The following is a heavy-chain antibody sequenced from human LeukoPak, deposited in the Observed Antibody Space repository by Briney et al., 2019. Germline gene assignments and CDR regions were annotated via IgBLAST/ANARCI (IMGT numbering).Heavy chain of an antibody. J-gene: IGHJ4*02. V-gene: IGHV1-2*06. CDR3: ASRASSGWRNSHFDY. Sequence: ASVKVSCKASGYTFTGDYMLWVRQAPRPGLEWMGRINPNSGGTTYAQTFQDRVTMTRDTSISTAYIELSRLRSDDTAVYYCASRASSGWRNSHFDYWGQGTLVTVSS. D-gene: IGHD6-19*01. CDR2: INPNSGGT. CDR1: GYTFTGDY.